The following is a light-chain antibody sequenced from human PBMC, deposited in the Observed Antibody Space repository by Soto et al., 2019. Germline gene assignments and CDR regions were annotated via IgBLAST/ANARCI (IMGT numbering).Light chain of an antibody. CDR1: QTISFS. CDR3: KQPTRYSWT. Sequence: RVTITCRASQTISFSLAWYKKKPGKDPKILIYDASTLQSGVPSRFSGTESGRESILTISGLKTAEPLSHAIKQPTRYSWTGAQGTKVDIK. J-gene: IGKJ1*01. CDR2: DAS. V-gene: IGKV1-5*01.